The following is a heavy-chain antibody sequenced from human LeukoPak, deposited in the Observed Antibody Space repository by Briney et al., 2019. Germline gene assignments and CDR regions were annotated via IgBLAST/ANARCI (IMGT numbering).Heavy chain of an antibody. D-gene: IGHD2-15*01. CDR3: AKILGYCSGGSCYSLDY. CDR2: ISRDGGST. Sequence: GGSLRLSCAASGFTFDDYAMHWVRQAPGKGLEWVSLISRDGGSTFYADSVKGRFTISRDNSKNSLYLQMNSLRTEDTALYYCAKILGYCSGGSCYSLDYWGQGTLVTSSS. CDR1: GFTFDDYA. J-gene: IGHJ4*02. V-gene: IGHV3-43*02.